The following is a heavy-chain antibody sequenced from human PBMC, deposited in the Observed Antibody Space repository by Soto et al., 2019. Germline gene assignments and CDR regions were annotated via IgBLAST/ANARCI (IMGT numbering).Heavy chain of an antibody. J-gene: IGHJ6*02. CDR1: GGTFSSYT. CDR2: IIPILGIA. CDR3: ARDSSSWYYSYGMDV. V-gene: IGHV1-69*02. D-gene: IGHD6-13*01. Sequence: QVQLVQSGAEVKKPGSSVKVSCKASGGTFSSYTISWVRQAPGQGLEWMGRIIPILGIANYAQKFQGRVTITADKSTSTAYMELSSLRSEDTAVYYCARDSSSWYYSYGMDVWGQGTTVTVSS.